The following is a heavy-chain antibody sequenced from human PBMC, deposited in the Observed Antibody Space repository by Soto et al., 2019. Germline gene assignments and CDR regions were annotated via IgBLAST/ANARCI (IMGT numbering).Heavy chain of an antibody. Sequence: GGSLRLSCAASGFTFSSYGMHWVRQAPGKGLEWVAVIWYDGSNKYYADSVKGRFTISRDNSKNTLYLQMNSLRAEDTAVYYCARDPDYCTNGVCYILLDYWGQGTLVTVSS. J-gene: IGHJ4*02. CDR2: IWYDGSNK. D-gene: IGHD2-8*01. CDR3: ARDPDYCTNGVCYILLDY. CDR1: GFTFSSYG. V-gene: IGHV3-33*01.